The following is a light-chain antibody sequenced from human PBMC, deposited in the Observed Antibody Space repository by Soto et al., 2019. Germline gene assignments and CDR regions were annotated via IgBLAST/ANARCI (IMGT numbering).Light chain of an antibody. CDR3: QQSYILPRT. CDR2: DAS. V-gene: IGKV1-39*01. J-gene: IGKJ4*01. Sequence: DIQMTQSPSSLPASVGDRVTITCRASQSISTNLNWYQQKPGKAPKVLIYDASSLRSGVPSRFSGSGSGTDFTLTINSLQPEDFATYFCQQSYILPRTFGGGTRVEI. CDR1: QSISTN.